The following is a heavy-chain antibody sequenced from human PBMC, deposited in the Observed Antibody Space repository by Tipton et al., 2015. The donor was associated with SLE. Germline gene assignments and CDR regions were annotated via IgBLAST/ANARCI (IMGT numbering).Heavy chain of an antibody. CDR1: GFTFSNFY. Sequence: SLRLSCAASGFTFSNFYMSWIRQAPGKGLEWVSYISSSGSTIYYADSVKGRFTISRDNSKNTLYLQMNNLRAEDTAVYYCARGICTSSGCYGAASDYWGQGTLVTVSS. D-gene: IGHD2-2*01. V-gene: IGHV3-11*04. CDR3: ARGICTSSGCYGAASDY. J-gene: IGHJ4*02. CDR2: ISSSGSTI.